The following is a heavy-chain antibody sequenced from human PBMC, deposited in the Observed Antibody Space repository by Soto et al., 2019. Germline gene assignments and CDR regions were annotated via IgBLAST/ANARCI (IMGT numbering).Heavy chain of an antibody. D-gene: IGHD6-13*01. J-gene: IGHJ3*02. Sequence: GGSLRLSCAASGFTFSSYGMHWVRQAPGKGLEWVAVISYDGSNKYYADSVKGRFTISRDNSKNTLYLQMNSLRAEDTAVYYCAKDWGIAAAGNSQAFDIWGQGTMVTVSS. CDR3: AKDWGIAAAGNSQAFDI. V-gene: IGHV3-30*18. CDR2: ISYDGSNK. CDR1: GFTFSSYG.